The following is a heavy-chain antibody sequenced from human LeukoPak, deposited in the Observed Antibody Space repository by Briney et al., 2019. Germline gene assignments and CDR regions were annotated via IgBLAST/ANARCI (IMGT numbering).Heavy chain of an antibody. CDR3: ATRDIAVAGTTSRKGY. J-gene: IGHJ4*02. Sequence: ASVKVSCKASGYTFTSYDINWVRQATGQGLEWMGWMNPNSGNTGYAQKFQGRVTMTRNTSISTAYMELSSLRSEDTAVYYCATRDIAVAGTTSRKGYWGRGTLVTVSS. D-gene: IGHD6-19*01. CDR1: GYTFTSYD. V-gene: IGHV1-8*01. CDR2: MNPNSGNT.